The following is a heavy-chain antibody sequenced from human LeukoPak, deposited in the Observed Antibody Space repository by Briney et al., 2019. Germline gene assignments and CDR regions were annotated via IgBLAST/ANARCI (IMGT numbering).Heavy chain of an antibody. CDR1: GGSFSGYY. CDR3: ARSLGYCSSTSRYPYYFDY. CDR2: INHSGST. J-gene: IGHJ4*02. Sequence: SETLSLTCAVYGGSFSGYYWSWIRQPPGKGLEWIGEINHSGSTNYNPSLKSRVTISVDTSKNQFSLKLSSVTAADTAVYYCARSLGYCSSTSRYPYYFDYWGQGTLVTVSS. V-gene: IGHV4-34*01. D-gene: IGHD2-2*01.